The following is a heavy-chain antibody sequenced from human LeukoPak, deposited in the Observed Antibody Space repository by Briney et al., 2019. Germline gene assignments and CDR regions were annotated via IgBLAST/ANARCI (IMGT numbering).Heavy chain of an antibody. CDR1: GVTFGSYA. CDR3: ARDPQNYYDSSGYFAY. D-gene: IGHD3-22*01. CDR2: ISYDGSNK. V-gene: IGHV3-30*11. Sequence: PGRSLTLSCPASGVTFGSYAMLGGRRALGKELEGVAGISYDGSNKYYADSVKGRFTISRGNSKNTLYLQMNSLRAEDTAVYYCARDPQNYYDSSGYFAYWGQGTLVTVSS. J-gene: IGHJ4*02.